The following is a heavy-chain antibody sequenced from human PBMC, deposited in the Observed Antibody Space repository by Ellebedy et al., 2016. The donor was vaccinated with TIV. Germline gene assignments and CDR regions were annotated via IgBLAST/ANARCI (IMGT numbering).Heavy chain of an antibody. CDR1: GFTFSNYW. J-gene: IGHJ4*02. D-gene: IGHD3-3*01. Sequence: GESLKISCAASGFTFSNYWMSWVRQAPGKGLEWVANIKQDGSETYYVDSVKGRFTISRDNAKNSLYLQMNSLRAEDTAIYYCASGNFWKEDYWGQGTLVTVSS. V-gene: IGHV3-7*03. CDR3: ASGNFWKEDY. CDR2: IKQDGSET.